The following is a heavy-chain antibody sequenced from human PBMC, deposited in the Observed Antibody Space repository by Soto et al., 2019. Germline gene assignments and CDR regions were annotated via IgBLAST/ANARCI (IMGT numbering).Heavy chain of an antibody. CDR1: GYTFTSYG. CDR2: ISAYNGNT. CDR3: ATDHLPAVFLWFGEFPGWFDH. Sequence: QVQLVQSGAEVKKPGASVKVSCKASGYTFTSYGISWVRQSPGQGLEWMGWISAYNGNTNYAQKLQGRVTITTDTTTSTAYMELRSLRSDATAVYYCATDHLPAVFLWFGEFPGWFDHWGQGTLVTVSS. J-gene: IGHJ5*02. V-gene: IGHV1-18*01. D-gene: IGHD3-10*01.